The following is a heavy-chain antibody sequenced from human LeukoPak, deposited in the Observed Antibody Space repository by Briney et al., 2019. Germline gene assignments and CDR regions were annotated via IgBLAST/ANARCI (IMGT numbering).Heavy chain of an antibody. Sequence: PETLSLTCTVSGGSISSGGYYWSWIRQPPGKGLEWIGYIYYSGSTNYNPSLRSRVTISVDTSKNQFSLKLSSVTAADTAVYYCARDPGGNERLDYWGQGTLVTVSS. CDR3: ARDPGGNERLDY. D-gene: IGHD4-23*01. J-gene: IGHJ4*02. CDR1: GGSISSGGYY. V-gene: IGHV4-61*08. CDR2: IYYSGST.